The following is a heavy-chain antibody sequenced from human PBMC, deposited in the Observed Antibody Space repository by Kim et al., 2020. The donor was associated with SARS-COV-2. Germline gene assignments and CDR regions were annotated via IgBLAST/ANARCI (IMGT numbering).Heavy chain of an antibody. Sequence: SETLSLTCTVSGGYISSGGYYWSWIRQHPGKGLEWIGYIYYSGSNYYNPSLKRRVTISVDTSKNQFSLKLSSVTAADTAAYYCARDRPRVVVITRLHHFVYWGQGTLVTVSS. CDR2: IYYSGSN. CDR3: ARDRPRVVVITRLHHFVY. D-gene: IGHD3-22*01. V-gene: IGHV4-31*03. CDR1: GGYISSGGYY. J-gene: IGHJ4*02.